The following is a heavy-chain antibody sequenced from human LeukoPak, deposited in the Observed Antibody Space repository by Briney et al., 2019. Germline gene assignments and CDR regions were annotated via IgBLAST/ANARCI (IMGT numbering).Heavy chain of an antibody. CDR3: ARDGGAYFTEFDY. D-gene: IGHD3-3*01. CDR1: GFIFSNSA. CDR2: ISSDGNGK. J-gene: IGHJ4*02. Sequence: GGSLRLSCAVSGFIFSNSAVHWVRQAPGKGLEWVAVISSDGNGKYYAGSVRGRFTISRDISRNTLYLQINSLRAEDTAVYYCARDGGAYFTEFDYWGQGTLVTVSS. V-gene: IGHV3-30*04.